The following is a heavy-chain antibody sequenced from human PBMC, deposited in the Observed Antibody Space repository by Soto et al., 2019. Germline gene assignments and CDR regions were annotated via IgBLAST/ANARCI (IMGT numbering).Heavy chain of an antibody. CDR1: GFTFSYYA. D-gene: IGHD6-13*01. CDR3: ARDLGSAAAGDY. Sequence: GGSLRLSCAASGFTFSYYAIHWVRQAPGKGLEYVSAIRSNGGSASYANSVRGRFTISRDDSKNTVYLQMGSLRAEDMAVYYCARDLGSAAAGDYWGQGTLVTVSS. V-gene: IGHV3-64*01. J-gene: IGHJ4*02. CDR2: IRSNGGSA.